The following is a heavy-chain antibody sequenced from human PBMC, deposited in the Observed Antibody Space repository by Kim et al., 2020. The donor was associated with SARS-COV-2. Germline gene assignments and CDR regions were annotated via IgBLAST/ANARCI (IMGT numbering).Heavy chain of an antibody. CDR1: GFTFSSYG. V-gene: IGHV3-30*18. D-gene: IGHD3-3*01. CDR2: ISYDGSNK. CDR3: AKRVKGLRAVGVS. J-gene: IGHJ4*02. Sequence: GGSLRLSCAASGFTFSSYGMHWVRQAPGKGLEWVAVISYDGSNKYYADSVKGRFTISRDNSKNTLYLQMNSLRAEDTAVYYCAKRVKGLRAVGVSWGQGTLVTVSS.